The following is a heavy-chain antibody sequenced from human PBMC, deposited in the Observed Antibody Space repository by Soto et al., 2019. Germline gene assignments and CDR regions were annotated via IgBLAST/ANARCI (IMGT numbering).Heavy chain of an antibody. CDR3: ARQRSVRVTPWWFAP. Sequence: PSETLSLTCTVSGGSISSYYWIWIRQPPGKGLEWIGYIYHSGGSNYNPSLKRRGTILLDTPKNQLSLKLSPVTAPDTAVYYCARQRSVRVTPWWFAPWGQGTLVTVSS. CDR1: GGSISSYY. V-gene: IGHV4-59*08. D-gene: IGHD2-21*02. CDR2: IYHSGGS. J-gene: IGHJ5*02.